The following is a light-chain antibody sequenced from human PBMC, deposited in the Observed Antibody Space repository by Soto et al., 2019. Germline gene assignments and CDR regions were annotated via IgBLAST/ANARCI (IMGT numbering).Light chain of an antibody. CDR3: QHYGSSLT. CDR1: QSVSSSY. CDR2: GAS. Sequence: EIVLTQSPGTLSLSPGEGATLSCRASQSVSSSYLAWYQQRPGQAPRLFIYGASRRGTGIPDRFSGSGSGTDFPLTISRLQPEDFAVYYCQHYGSSLTFGGWTKVEIK. J-gene: IGKJ4*01. V-gene: IGKV3-20*01.